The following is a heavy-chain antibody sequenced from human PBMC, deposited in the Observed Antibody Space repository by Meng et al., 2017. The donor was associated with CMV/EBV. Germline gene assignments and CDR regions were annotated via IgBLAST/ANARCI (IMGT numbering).Heavy chain of an antibody. CDR2: INSSGGST. J-gene: IGHJ4*02. CDR3: ARESGSVWDY. D-gene: IGHD1-26*01. CDR1: GYTFISYY. Sequence: QGQLENAGDEVKKPAASVKVSCKASGYTFISYYMHWVREAPGQGLEWMGIINSSGGSTSSAQKFQGRVIMTKASTTRTVYMEMSSLRYEATAVYYCARESGSVWDYWGQGTLVTVSS. V-gene: IGHV1-46*01.